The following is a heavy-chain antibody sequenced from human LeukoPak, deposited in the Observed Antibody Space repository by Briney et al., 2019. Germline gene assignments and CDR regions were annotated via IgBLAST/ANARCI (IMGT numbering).Heavy chain of an antibody. CDR1: GGTFSSYA. Sequence: SVKVSCKASGGTFSSYAISWVRQAPGQGLEWMGGITPMFGTANYAQKFQGRVTITADESTSTAYMELSSLRSEDTAVYYCVRDGSYYDSSGYYYLYWGQGTLVTVSS. D-gene: IGHD3-22*01. V-gene: IGHV1-69*01. CDR3: VRDGSYYDSSGYYYLY. CDR2: ITPMFGTA. J-gene: IGHJ4*02.